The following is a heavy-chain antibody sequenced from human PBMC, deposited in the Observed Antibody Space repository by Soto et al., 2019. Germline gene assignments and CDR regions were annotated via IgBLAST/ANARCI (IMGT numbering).Heavy chain of an antibody. CDR2: IHFSGST. CDR3: ARDQYNWNYGWFDP. D-gene: IGHD1-7*01. Sequence: KPSETLSLTCTVSGGSISSGDYYWSWIRQPPGKGLEWIAYIHFSGSTYYNPSLKSRVTMSVDTSKNQFSLKLNSVTAADTAVYYCARDQYNWNYGWFDPWGQGTLVTVSS. V-gene: IGHV4-30-4*01. CDR1: GGSISSGDYY. J-gene: IGHJ5*02.